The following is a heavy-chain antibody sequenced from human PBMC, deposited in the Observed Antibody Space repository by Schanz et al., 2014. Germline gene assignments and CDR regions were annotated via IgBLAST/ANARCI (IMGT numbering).Heavy chain of an antibody. V-gene: IGHV1-2*06. CDR3: TRGGYSYALSAFDI. CDR1: GGTFSSFG. CDR2: INPNSGGT. J-gene: IGHJ3*02. Sequence: VQLEQSGAEVKKPGSSVKVSCKASGGTFSSFGINWVRQAPGQGLEWMGRINPNSGGTNYAQKFQGRVTMTGDTSISTGYLYLSRLTSDDTALYYCTRGGYSYALSAFDIWGQGTMVTVSS. D-gene: IGHD5-18*01.